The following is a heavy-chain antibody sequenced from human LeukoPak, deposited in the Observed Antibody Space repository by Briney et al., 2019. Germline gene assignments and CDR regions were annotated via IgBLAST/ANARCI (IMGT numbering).Heavy chain of an antibody. CDR3: ARFYGGSAFDI. Sequence: GGSLRLSCAASGFTFSAYWMHWVRQAPGKGLVWVSRINSDGFSITYADSVKGRFTISRDNAKNTLYLHMNSLRGEDTAVYYCARFYGGSAFDIWGQGTMVTVSS. J-gene: IGHJ3*02. D-gene: IGHD3-16*01. V-gene: IGHV3-74*01. CDR2: INSDGFSI. CDR1: GFTFSAYW.